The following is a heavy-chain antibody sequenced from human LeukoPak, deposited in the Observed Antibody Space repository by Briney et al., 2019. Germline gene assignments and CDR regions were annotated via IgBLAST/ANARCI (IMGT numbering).Heavy chain of an antibody. Sequence: GESLTFSCKASGFRFTNYWIGWVRKMPGKGLEWMGVIYPVDSDTRNSPSCHGQVTISDDKYISTADLQWGSLKASDTARYFCARHEFQFLEPGVGEAPQPFDLWGQGTVVTVSS. CDR1: GFRFTNYW. CDR2: IYPVDSDT. V-gene: IGHV5-51*01. D-gene: IGHD3-16*01. J-gene: IGHJ3*01. CDR3: ARHEFQFLEPGVGEAPQPFDL.